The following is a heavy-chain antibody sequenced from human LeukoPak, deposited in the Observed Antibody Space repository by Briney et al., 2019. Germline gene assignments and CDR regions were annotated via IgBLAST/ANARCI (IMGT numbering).Heavy chain of an antibody. J-gene: IGHJ4*02. V-gene: IGHV3-21*01. CDR2: ISSSSSYI. CDR1: GFTFSSYS. Sequence: GGSLRLSCAASGFTFSSYSMNWVRQAPGKGLEWVSSISSSSSYIYYADSVMGRFTISRDNAKNSLYLQMNSLRAEDTAVYYCAGDQGGNRWTYWGQGTLVTVSS. D-gene: IGHD3-16*01. CDR3: AGDQGGNRWTY.